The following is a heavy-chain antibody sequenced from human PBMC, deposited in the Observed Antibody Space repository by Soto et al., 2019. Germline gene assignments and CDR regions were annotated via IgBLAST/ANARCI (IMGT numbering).Heavy chain of an antibody. CDR1: GGTFSSYT. CDR2: IIPILCIA. Sequence: QVQLVQSGAEVKKPGSSVKVSCKASGGTFSSYTISWVRQAPGQGREWMGRIIPILCIANYAQKFQGRFTITADNSTSTAYMELGSLRSEDTAVYYCARGLRGYCSGGSCSTPFDAFDIWGQGTMVTVSS. D-gene: IGHD2-15*01. CDR3: ARGLRGYCSGGSCSTPFDAFDI. J-gene: IGHJ3*02. V-gene: IGHV1-69*02.